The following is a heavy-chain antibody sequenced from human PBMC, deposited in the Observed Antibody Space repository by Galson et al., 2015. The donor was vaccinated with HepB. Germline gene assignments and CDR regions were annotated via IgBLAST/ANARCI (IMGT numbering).Heavy chain of an antibody. CDR2: IIPIFGTA. CDR1: GGTFSTYS. V-gene: IGHV1-69*06. Sequence: SVKVSCKASGGTFSTYSITWVRQAPGQGLEWMGGIIPIFGTANYAQKFQGRVTITADKSTSTAYMELSSLRSEDTAVYYCAADEEDGGYSSSLSWGQGTLVTVSS. J-gene: IGHJ5*02. D-gene: IGHD6-6*01. CDR3: AADEEDGGYSSSLS.